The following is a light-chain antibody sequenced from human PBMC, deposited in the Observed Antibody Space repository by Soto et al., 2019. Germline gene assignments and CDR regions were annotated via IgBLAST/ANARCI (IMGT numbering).Light chain of an antibody. CDR2: GEA. CDR1: QSVSGN. Sequence: IAMTYSPATLFSSAEESATLFGRASQSVSGNLACYQQKPGQTPRLVIYGEATRATGIPARFSGSGSGTEFTLPISSLQSEDYAVCSCQQYNDWHLTFGQGTKVDIK. J-gene: IGKJ1*01. V-gene: IGKV3-15*01. CDR3: QQYNDWHLT.